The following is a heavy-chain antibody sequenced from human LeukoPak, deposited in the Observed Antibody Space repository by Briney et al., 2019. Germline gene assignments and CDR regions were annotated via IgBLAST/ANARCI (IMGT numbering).Heavy chain of an antibody. V-gene: IGHV4-30-4*07. J-gene: IGHJ5*02. CDR3: ARGGDSSDYEGRFDP. CDR2: IYYTGST. Sequence: PSETLSLTCAVSGGSISRSGYSWSWIRQPPGKGLDWIAYIYYTGSTYYNPSLKSRVTISLDTSKNQFSLKLTSVTAADTAVYYCARGGDSSDYEGRFDPWGQGTLVTVSS. CDR1: GGSISRSGYS. D-gene: IGHD3-22*01.